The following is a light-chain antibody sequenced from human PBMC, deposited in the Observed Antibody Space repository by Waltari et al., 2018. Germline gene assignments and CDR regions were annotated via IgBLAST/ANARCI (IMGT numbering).Light chain of an antibody. J-gene: IGLJ2*01. CDR3: AVWDDSLNGPV. CDR1: SSNIGSNT. CDR2: SNN. Sequence: QSVLTQPPSASGTPGPRVTISCSGSSSNIGSNTVNWYQQLPGTAPKLLIYSNNQRPSGVPDRFSGSKSGTSASLAISGLQSEDEADYYCAVWDDSLNGPVFGGGTKLTVL. V-gene: IGLV1-44*01.